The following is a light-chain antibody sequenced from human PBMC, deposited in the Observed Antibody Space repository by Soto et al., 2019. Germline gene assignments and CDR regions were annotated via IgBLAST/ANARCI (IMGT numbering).Light chain of an antibody. CDR3: QEYNSAPRT. J-gene: IGKJ1*01. Sequence: DIQMTQSPSSLSASVGDRVTITCRASQGISNYLAWYQQKPGKVPKLLIYAASTLQSGVPSRFCGSRTGTDFTLTISSLQPEDVATYYCQEYNSAPRTFGQGTKVEIK. CDR2: AAS. V-gene: IGKV1-27*01. CDR1: QGISNY.